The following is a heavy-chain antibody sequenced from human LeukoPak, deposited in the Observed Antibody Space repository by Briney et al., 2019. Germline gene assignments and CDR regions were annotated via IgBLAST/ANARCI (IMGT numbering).Heavy chain of an antibody. Sequence: GGSLRLSCAASGFTFSSYGMHWVRQAPGKGLEWAAVISYDGSNKYYADSVKGRFTISRDNSKNTLYLQMNSLRAEDTAVYYCAKDLQYCSGGSCYPYRHWYFDLWGRGTLVTVSS. CDR1: GFTFSSYG. CDR3: AKDLQYCSGGSCYPYRHWYFDL. J-gene: IGHJ2*01. D-gene: IGHD2-15*01. CDR2: ISYDGSNK. V-gene: IGHV3-30*18.